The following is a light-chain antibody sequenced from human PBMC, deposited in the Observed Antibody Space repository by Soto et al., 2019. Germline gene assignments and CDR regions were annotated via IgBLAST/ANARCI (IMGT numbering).Light chain of an antibody. V-gene: IGLV2-14*03. CDR2: DVS. J-gene: IGLJ1*01. CDR1: SSDVGGFNY. CDR3: ASYTTSSTYV. Sequence: QSALTQPASVSGSPGQSIAISCTGTSSDVGGFNYVSWYQQHPGKAPKFMIYDVSSRPSGVSDRFSGSKSGNTASLTISGLQAEDEADYYCASYTTSSTYVFGTGTK.